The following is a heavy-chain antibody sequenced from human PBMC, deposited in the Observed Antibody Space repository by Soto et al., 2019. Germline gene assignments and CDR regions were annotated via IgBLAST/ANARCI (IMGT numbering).Heavy chain of an antibody. J-gene: IGHJ5*02. CDR1: GGSISSGGYY. D-gene: IGHD4-4*01. CDR2: IYYSGST. V-gene: IGHV4-31*03. Sequence: QVQLQESGPGLVKPSQTLSLTCTVSGGSISSGGYYWIWIRQHPGKGLEWIGYIYYSGSTYYNPSLKSRVTISVDTSKNQFSLKLSSVTAADTAVYYCTRGLSNPGWFDPWGQGTLVTVSS. CDR3: TRGLSNPGWFDP.